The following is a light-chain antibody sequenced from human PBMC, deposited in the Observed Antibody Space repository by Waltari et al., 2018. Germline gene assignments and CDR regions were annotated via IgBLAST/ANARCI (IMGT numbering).Light chain of an antibody. CDR1: QSVSSY. Sequence: EIVSTQSPATLSLSPGERATLSCRASQSVSSYLSWYKQKPGQAPRLLIYDASNRATGIPARFSGSGSGTDFTLTISSLEPEDFAVYYCQQRSNWRDTFGQGTRLEIK. J-gene: IGKJ5*01. CDR3: QQRSNWRDT. V-gene: IGKV3-11*01. CDR2: DAS.